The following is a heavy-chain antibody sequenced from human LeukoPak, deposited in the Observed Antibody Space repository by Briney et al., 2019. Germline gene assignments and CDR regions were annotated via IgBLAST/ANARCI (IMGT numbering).Heavy chain of an antibody. CDR1: GFTFSSYG. D-gene: IGHD2-2*01. CDR2: IWYDESNK. V-gene: IGHV3-33*01. Sequence: GRSLRLSCAASGFTFSSYGMHWVRQAPGKGLEWVAVIWYDESNKYYADSVKGRFTISRDNSKNTLYLQMNSLRAEDTAVYYCARDKYCSSISCPIDYWGQGTLVTVSS. CDR3: ARDKYCSSISCPIDY. J-gene: IGHJ4*02.